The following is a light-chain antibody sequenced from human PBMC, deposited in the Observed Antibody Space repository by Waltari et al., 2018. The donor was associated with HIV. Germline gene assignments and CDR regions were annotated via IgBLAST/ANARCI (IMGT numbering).Light chain of an antibody. Sequence: ILVTQSPQFLSVTSGEPASISCESRQSLTHDNGFNYLDWYVQRAGRSPQLLIHLASSRASDVPARFSGTVSGTNFTLTISSLESSDVGLYYCMQTLQTPWTFGQGTRV. V-gene: IGKV2-28*01. CDR1: QSLTHDNGFNY. J-gene: IGKJ1*01. CDR2: LAS. CDR3: MQTLQTPWT.